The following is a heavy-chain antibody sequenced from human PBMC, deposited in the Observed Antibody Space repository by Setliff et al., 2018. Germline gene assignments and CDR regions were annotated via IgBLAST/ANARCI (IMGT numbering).Heavy chain of an antibody. J-gene: IGHJ3*02. CDR3: AGDPPYSGYAFHI. V-gene: IGHV3-30*04. CDR2: ISFDGSNK. Sequence: GGSLRLSCAASEFIFSNYAMHWVRQVPGKGLEWVALISFDGSNKKYADFVKDRFNIFRDRTTMYLQMNSLRVEDTAMYYCAGDPPYSGYAFHIWGQGTMVTVSS. CDR1: EFIFSNYA. D-gene: IGHD5-12*01.